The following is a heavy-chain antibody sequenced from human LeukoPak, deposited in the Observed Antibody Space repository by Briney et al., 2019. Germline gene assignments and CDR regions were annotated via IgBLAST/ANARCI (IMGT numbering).Heavy chain of an antibody. J-gene: IGHJ4*02. Sequence: ASAKVSCKASGYTFTSNYMHWVRQAPGQGLEWMGIIKPSADTTNYAQNFQGRVTMTRDTSTSTVYMELSSLRSEDTAVYYCARGDGYNPNLDYWGQGTLVTVSS. V-gene: IGHV1-46*01. CDR3: ARGDGYNPNLDY. CDR2: IKPSADTT. D-gene: IGHD5-24*01. CDR1: GYTFTSNY.